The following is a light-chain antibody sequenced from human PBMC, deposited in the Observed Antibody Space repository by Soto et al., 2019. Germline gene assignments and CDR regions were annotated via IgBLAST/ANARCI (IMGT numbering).Light chain of an antibody. CDR1: ESVIKY. CDR2: SAS. J-gene: IGKJ5*01. Sequence: EIVLTQSPGTLSLSPGERATISCRASESVIKYLAWYQQKPGQAPRLLIHSASSRATGIPDRFSGSGSGTDFTLTINRLEPEDFAVYYCKQYSSSPPITFGQGTRLEIK. V-gene: IGKV3-20*01. CDR3: KQYSSSPPIT.